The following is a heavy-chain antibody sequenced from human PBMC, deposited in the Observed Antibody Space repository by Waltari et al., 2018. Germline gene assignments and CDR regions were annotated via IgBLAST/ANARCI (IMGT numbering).Heavy chain of an antibody. CDR3: ARDGPEYDFWSGVIDY. J-gene: IGHJ4*02. Sequence: QVQLVESGGGVVQPGRSLRLSCAASGFTFSSYAMHWVRQAPGKGLELVAVISYDGSNKYYADSVKGRFTISRDNSKNTLYLQMNSLRAEDTAVYYCARDGPEYDFWSGVIDYWGQGTLVTVSS. CDR2: ISYDGSNK. D-gene: IGHD3-3*01. V-gene: IGHV3-30*01. CDR1: GFTFSSYA.